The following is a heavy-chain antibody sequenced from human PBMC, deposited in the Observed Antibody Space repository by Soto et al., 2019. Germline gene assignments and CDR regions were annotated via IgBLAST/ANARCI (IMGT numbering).Heavy chain of an antibody. CDR3: ARAKRKGFVGFDY. J-gene: IGHJ4*02. V-gene: IGHV1-3*01. CDR1: GYTFTSYA. CDR2: INAGNGNT. D-gene: IGHD3-10*01. Sequence: ASVKVSCKASGYTFTSYAMHWVRQAPGQRLEWMGWINAGNGNTKYSQKFQGRVTITRDTSASTAYMELSSLRSEDTAVYYCARAKRKGFVGFDYCGQGTLVTVSS.